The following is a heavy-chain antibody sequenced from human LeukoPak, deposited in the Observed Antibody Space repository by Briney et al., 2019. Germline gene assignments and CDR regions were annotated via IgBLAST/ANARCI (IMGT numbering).Heavy chain of an antibody. V-gene: IGHV3-73*01. D-gene: IGHD3-3*01. CDR1: GFTFSGSS. Sequence: PGGSLRLSCAASGFTFSGSSLQWVRQASGKGLEWLGRIRGKPNSYATAYAASVKSRFTISRDDSKNTAYLQMNSLKTEDTAVYYCTSNDFWSTYWGQGTVVTVSS. CDR3: TSNDFWSTY. J-gene: IGHJ4*02. CDR2: IRGKPNSYAT.